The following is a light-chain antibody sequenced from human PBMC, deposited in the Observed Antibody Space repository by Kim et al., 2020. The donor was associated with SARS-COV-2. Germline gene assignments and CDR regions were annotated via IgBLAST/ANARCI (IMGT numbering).Light chain of an antibody. CDR3: QQYSSSPAT. CDR1: QSVSSNY. J-gene: IGKJ1*01. V-gene: IGKV3-20*01. CDR2: GAS. Sequence: SPGKRATLACRASQSVSSNYLAWYQQKPGQAPRLLIYGASSRATGIPDRFSGSGSGTDFTLTITRLEPEDFAVYYCQQYSSSPATFSQGTKVDIK.